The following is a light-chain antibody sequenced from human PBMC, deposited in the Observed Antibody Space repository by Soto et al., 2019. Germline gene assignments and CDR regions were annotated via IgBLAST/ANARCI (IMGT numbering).Light chain of an antibody. CDR3: QPYNNWPLT. CDR2: DTS. J-gene: IGKJ4*01. CDR1: QSVLHSSNNKNY. V-gene: IGKV4-1*01. Sequence: DIVMTQSPDSLAVSLGERATINCKSSQSVLHSSNNKNYLAWYQHKPGQTPRLLIYDTSTRATGVPTRFSGSRSGAEFTLTINSLQSEDFAVYYCQPYNNWPLTFGGGTKVDIK.